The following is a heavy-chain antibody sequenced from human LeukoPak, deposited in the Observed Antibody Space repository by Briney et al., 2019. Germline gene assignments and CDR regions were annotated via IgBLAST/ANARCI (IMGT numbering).Heavy chain of an antibody. D-gene: IGHD3-16*02. Sequence: ASVKVSCKASGYTFTGYYMQWVREAPGQGLEWMGWINPNSGGTNYAQKFQGRVTMTRDTSISTAYMELSRLRSDDTAVYYCARVRGYVWGSYRYTSLFDYWGQGTLVTVSS. J-gene: IGHJ4*02. CDR2: INPNSGGT. V-gene: IGHV1-2*02. CDR1: GYTFTGYY. CDR3: ARVRGYVWGSYRYTSLFDY.